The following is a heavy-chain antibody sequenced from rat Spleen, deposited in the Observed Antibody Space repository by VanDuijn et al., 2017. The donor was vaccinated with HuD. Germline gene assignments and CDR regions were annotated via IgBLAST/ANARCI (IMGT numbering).Heavy chain of an antibody. CDR1: GFTFSNYG. D-gene: IGHD1-8*01. Sequence: EVQLVESGGGLVQPGRSLKLSCAASGFTFSNYGMAWVRQAPTKGLEWVATINYDGSSTYYRDSVKGRFTISRDNAKSSLYLQMDSLRSGDTATYYCARGTTVATKVMDAWGQGASVTVSS. V-gene: IGHV5-29*01. CDR2: INYDGSST. J-gene: IGHJ4*01. CDR3: ARGTTVATKVMDA.